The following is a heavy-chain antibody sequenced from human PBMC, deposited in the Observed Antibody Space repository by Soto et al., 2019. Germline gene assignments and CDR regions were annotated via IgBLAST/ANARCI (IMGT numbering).Heavy chain of an antibody. CDR2: ISSSSSTI. CDR3: ARDSDDRRVTDYFDY. V-gene: IGHV3-48*02. CDR1: GFTFSSYS. Sequence: PGGSLRLSCAASGFTFSSYSMNWVRQAPGKGLEWVSYISSSSSTIHYADSVKGRFTISRDNAENSLYLQMNSLRDEDTAVYYCARDSDDRRVTDYFDYWGPGTMVTLSS. J-gene: IGHJ4*02.